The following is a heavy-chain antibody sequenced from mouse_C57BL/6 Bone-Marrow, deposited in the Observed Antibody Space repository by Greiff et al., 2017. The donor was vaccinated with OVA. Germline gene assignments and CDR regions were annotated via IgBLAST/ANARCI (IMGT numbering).Heavy chain of an antibody. Sequence: VQLKQPGPELVKPGASVKMSCKASGYTFTSYVMHWVKQKPGQGLEWIGYIYPYNDGTKYNEKFKGKATLTADKSSSTAYMELSSLTSEDSAVYYCASIYYYGSSLYWYFDVWGTGTTVTVSA. CDR1: GYTFTSYV. D-gene: IGHD1-1*01. J-gene: IGHJ1*03. CDR3: ASIYYYGSSLYWYFDV. CDR2: IYPYNDGT. V-gene: IGHV1-14*01.